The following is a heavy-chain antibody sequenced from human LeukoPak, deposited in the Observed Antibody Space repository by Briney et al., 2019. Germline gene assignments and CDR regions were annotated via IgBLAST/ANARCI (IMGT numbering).Heavy chain of an antibody. J-gene: IGHJ6*03. D-gene: IGHD1-26*01. Sequence: GASVKVSCKASGYTFISYGITWVRQAPGQGLEWMGWISPYTTKTNYVQKLQGRVTMTPDTSTSTAYMELRSLRSDDTAVYHCAREGGVGPTAPPDYYSYQMDVWGKGTTVTVSS. V-gene: IGHV1-18*01. CDR1: GYTFISYG. CDR2: ISPYTTKT. CDR3: AREGGVGPTAPPDYYSYQMDV.